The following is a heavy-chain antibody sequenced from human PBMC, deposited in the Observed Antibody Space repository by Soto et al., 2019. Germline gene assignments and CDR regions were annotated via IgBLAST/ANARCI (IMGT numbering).Heavy chain of an antibody. V-gene: IGHV1-69*08. J-gene: IGHJ5*02. D-gene: IGHD4-4*01. CDR3: AGDPDSHYNDSHASSYP. CDR2: IIPIIGII. CDR1: GGTFSTYT. Sequence: QVQLVQSGAEVKKPGSSVKVSCKASGGTFSTYTITWVRQAPGQGLEWMGRIIPIIGIINYAQKFQGRVNLDEDKFTGTAYMELTGLRSDDTAVYYCAGDPDSHYNDSHASSYPWGQGTLVTVSS.